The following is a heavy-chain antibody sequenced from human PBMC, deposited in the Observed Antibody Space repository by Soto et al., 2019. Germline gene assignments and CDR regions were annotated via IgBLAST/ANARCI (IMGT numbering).Heavy chain of an antibody. CDR1: GYSISSGYY. Sequence: SETLSLTCAVSGYSISSGYYWSWIRQSAEKGLEWIGRVYSTGGTAYNPALKGRVTISLDRSNNHVSLEMNSVTAADTAVYFCARDLSGTGLDIWGRGTRVTVSS. CDR2: VYSTGGT. CDR3: ARDLSGTGLDI. J-gene: IGHJ6*02. V-gene: IGHV4-38-2*02. D-gene: IGHD1-26*01.